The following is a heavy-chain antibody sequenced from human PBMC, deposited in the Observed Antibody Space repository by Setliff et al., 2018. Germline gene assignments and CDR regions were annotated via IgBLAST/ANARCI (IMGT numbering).Heavy chain of an antibody. CDR2: IFYGGST. CDR1: GASISSSSYY. Sequence: SETLSLTCTVSGASISSSSYYWAWIRQPPGRGLELIGSIFYGGSTYYNPSLKSRVTISIDASKNQFSLKLDFVTAADTAVYYCARTDDYYNFYAYWGQGTLVTVSS. J-gene: IGHJ4*02. D-gene: IGHD3-3*01. V-gene: IGHV4-39*07. CDR3: ARTDDYYNFYAY.